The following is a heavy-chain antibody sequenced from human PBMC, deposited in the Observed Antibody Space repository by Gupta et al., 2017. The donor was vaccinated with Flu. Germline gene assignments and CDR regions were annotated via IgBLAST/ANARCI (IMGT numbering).Heavy chain of an antibody. J-gene: IGHJ4*02. CDR1: VFSFSTYA. V-gene: IGHV3-23*01. CDR3: AKRGSWGFFDY. D-gene: IGHD3-16*01. CDR2: IDGPGTNT. Sequence: EVQLLESGGGLVQPGGSLRLSCAASVFSFSTYAMIWVRQAPGKGLEWISTIDGPGTNTYFADSVRGRFTISRDNSKSTLYLQMNRLSAEDTAVYYCAKRGSWGFFDYWGQGTLVIVSS.